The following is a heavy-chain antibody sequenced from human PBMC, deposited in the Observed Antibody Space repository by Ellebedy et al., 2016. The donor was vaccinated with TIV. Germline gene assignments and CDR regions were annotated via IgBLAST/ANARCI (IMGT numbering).Heavy chain of an antibody. CDR3: ARGPLDYCGGDCYTNDAFDV. D-gene: IGHD2-21*02. CDR2: IIPILGIT. J-gene: IGHJ3*01. V-gene: IGHV1-69*04. CDR1: GDTFSSYQ. Sequence: AASVKVSCKASGDTFSSYQINWVRQAPGQGLEWLGRIIPILGITNYAQKFQGRLAITADKSTSTAYMELSGLRSEDTAVYFCARGPLDYCGGDCYTNDAFDVWGQGTMVAVSS.